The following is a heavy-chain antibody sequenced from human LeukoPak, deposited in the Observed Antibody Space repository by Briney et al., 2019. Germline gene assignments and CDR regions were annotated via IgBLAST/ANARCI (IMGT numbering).Heavy chain of an antibody. CDR3: ARDGGNEIDY. V-gene: IGHV3-21*01. Sequence: GVSLRLSCSASGFTFSDYGMNWVRQAPGKGLEWVSSISSGSTFIYYADSVKGRFTISRDNTQNSLYLQMNSLRAEDTAVYYCARDGGNEIDYWGQGTLVTVSS. CDR2: ISSGSTFI. D-gene: IGHD1-1*01. CDR1: GFTFSDYG. J-gene: IGHJ4*02.